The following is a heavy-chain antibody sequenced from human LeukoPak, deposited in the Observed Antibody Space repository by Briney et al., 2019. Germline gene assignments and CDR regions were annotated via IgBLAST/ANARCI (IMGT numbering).Heavy chain of an antibody. V-gene: IGHV1-2*02. CDR2: MNPYSGGT. J-gene: IGHJ4*02. CDR1: GYTFTGYY. Sequence: ASVKVSCKASGYTFTGYYMHWVRQAPGQGLEWMGWMNPYSGGTNYAQKFQGRVTMTRDTSISTAYMELRRLSSDDTAIYYCARPYCNGGSCHDYFDYWGQGTLVTVSS. D-gene: IGHD2-15*01. CDR3: ARPYCNGGSCHDYFDY.